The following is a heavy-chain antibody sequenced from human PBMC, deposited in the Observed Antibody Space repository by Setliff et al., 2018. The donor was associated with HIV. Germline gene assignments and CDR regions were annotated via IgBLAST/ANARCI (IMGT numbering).Heavy chain of an antibody. J-gene: IGHJ4*02. CDR2: IYHSGSA. Sequence: TLSLTCAVSGGSMNSGGYSWSWIRQPPGKGLEWIGYIYHSGSAIYNPSLNSRVIISADRSKNQFSLKVNSVTAVDTAVYYCARHPPSDYWGQGTLVTVSS. V-gene: IGHV4-30-2*01. CDR1: GGSMNSGGYS. CDR3: ARHPPSDY.